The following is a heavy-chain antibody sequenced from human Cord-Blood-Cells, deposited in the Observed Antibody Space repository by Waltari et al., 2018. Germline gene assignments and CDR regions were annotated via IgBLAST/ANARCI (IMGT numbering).Heavy chain of an antibody. CDR1: GYTFTSYA. Sequence: QVQLVQSGAEVKKPGASVKVSCKASGYTFTSYAMHWVRQAPGQSLEWMGWINAGNGNTKYSQKFQGRVTITRDTSASTAYMELSSLRSEDTAVYYCAYDYGDYVFDYWGQGTLVTVSS. CDR2: INAGNGNT. V-gene: IGHV1-3*01. J-gene: IGHJ4*02. D-gene: IGHD4-17*01. CDR3: AYDYGDYVFDY.